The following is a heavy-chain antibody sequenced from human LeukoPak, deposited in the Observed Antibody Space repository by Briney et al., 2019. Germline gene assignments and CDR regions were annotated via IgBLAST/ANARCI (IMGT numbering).Heavy chain of an antibody. J-gene: IGHJ4*02. D-gene: IGHD3-10*01. CDR1: GFTFSSYS. Sequence: PGGSLRLSCAASGFTFSSYSMNWVRQAPGKGLEWVSSISSRSSYIYYADSVKGRFTISRDNAKNSLYLQMNSLRAEDTAVYYCAREYDSGSYYNFGXWGQGTLVTVXX. V-gene: IGHV3-21*01. CDR3: AREYDSGSYYNFGX. CDR2: ISSRSSYI.